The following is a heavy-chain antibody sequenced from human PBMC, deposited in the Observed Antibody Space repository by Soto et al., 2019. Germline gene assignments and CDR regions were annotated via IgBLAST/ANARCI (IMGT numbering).Heavy chain of an antibody. J-gene: IGHJ6*02. D-gene: IGHD3-10*01. V-gene: IGHV4-30-4*01. Sequence: QVQLQESGPGLVKPSQTLSLTCTVSGGSISSGDYYWSWIRQPPGKGLEWIGYIYYSGSTYYNPSLMGRVTISVDTSKNQFSLKLSSVTAADTAVYYCASDRPRITMVRGTRRGMDVWGQGTTVTVSS. CDR2: IYYSGST. CDR3: ASDRPRITMVRGTRRGMDV. CDR1: GGSISSGDYY.